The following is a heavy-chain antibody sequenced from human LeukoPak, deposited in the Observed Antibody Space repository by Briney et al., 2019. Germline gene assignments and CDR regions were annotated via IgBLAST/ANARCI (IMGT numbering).Heavy chain of an antibody. Sequence: GGSLRLSCAASGFAFSSYWMSWVRQAPGKGLEWVANIKQDGSEKYYVDSVKGRFTISRDNAKNSLFLQMNSLRAEDTAVYYCARGYYYGSGTLYYFDYWGQGTLVTVSS. CDR2: IKQDGSEK. J-gene: IGHJ4*02. D-gene: IGHD3-10*01. V-gene: IGHV3-7*04. CDR1: GFAFSSYW. CDR3: ARGYYYGSGTLYYFDY.